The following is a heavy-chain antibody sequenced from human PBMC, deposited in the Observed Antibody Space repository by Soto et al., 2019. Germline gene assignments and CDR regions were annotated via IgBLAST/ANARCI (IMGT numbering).Heavy chain of an antibody. J-gene: IGHJ4*02. CDR2: ISYDGSNK. CDR3: ARYSGYENGVAD. V-gene: IGHV3-30-3*01. D-gene: IGHD5-12*01. CDR1: GFTFSSYA. Sequence: QVQLVESGGGVVQPGRSLRLSCAASGFTFSSYAMHWVRQAPGKGLEWVAVISYDGSNKYYADSVKGRFTISRDNSKNTLYLQMNSLRAEDTAVNYCARYSGYENGVADWGQGTLVTVSS.